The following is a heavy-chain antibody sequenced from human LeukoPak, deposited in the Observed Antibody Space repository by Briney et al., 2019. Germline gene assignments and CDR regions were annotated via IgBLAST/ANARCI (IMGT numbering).Heavy chain of an antibody. CDR1: GYSFTSYW. D-gene: IGHD1-26*01. CDR3: AKHGVQIVGATGTAFDI. CDR2: IYPGDSDT. J-gene: IGHJ3*02. Sequence: GESLKISCKGSGYSFTSYWIGWVRQMPGKGLEWMGIIYPGDSDTRYSPSFQGQVTISADKSISTAYLQWSSLKASDTAMYYCAKHGVQIVGATGTAFDIWGQGTMVTASS. V-gene: IGHV5-51*01.